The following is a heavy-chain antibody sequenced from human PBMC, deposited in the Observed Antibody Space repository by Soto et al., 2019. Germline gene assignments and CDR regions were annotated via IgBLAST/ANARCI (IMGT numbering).Heavy chain of an antibody. V-gene: IGHV5-10-1*01. CDR2: IDPSDSYT. CDR3: ARRYYDILTGYYISGGGMAV. J-gene: IGHJ6*02. Sequence: PGETLKISCKGSGYSFTSYWISWVRQMPGKGLEWMGRIDPSDSYTNYSPSFQGHVTISADKSISTAYLQWSSLKASDTAMYYCARRYYDILTGYYISGGGMAVWGQGTRVTFSS. D-gene: IGHD3-9*01. CDR1: GYSFTSYW.